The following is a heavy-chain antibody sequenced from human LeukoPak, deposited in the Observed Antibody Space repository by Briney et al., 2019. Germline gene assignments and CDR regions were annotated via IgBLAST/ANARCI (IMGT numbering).Heavy chain of an antibody. V-gene: IGHV3-23*01. CDR2: ITGTGSKT. J-gene: IGHJ4*02. D-gene: IGHD3-22*01. CDR3: AKDHYDGSGFPFDC. Sequence: PGGSLRLSCTASGLTFSTYAMSWVRQAPGKGLEWVSGITGTGSKTYYADSVKGRFTVSRDNSKNTLFLQMNSLTVDDTAVYYCAKDHYDGSGFPFDCWGQGTLVTVSS. CDR1: GLTFSTYA.